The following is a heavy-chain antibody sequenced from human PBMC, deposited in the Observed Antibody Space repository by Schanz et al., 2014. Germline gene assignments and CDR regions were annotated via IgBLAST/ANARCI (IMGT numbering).Heavy chain of an antibody. CDR3: ARHSKAVNRRWWYLDY. D-gene: IGHD2-15*01. Sequence: QVQLQESGPGLVKPSETLSLTCTVSGGSINTYYWSWIRQPPGKGLEWIAYVYSSGSTNYNPSLRSRVTIPEATSKHHFPRRRPSVTAADTALYFCARHSKAVNRRWWYLDYWGRGTLVAVSS. CDR2: VYSSGST. J-gene: IGHJ4*02. CDR1: GGSINTYY. V-gene: IGHV4-59*08.